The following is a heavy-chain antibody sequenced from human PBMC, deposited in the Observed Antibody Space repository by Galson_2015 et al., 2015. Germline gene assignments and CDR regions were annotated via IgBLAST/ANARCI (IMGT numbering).Heavy chain of an antibody. CDR3: AHISRYYDSSAPRPSPFDY. D-gene: IGHD3-22*01. CDR1: GFSLSTSGVG. CDR2: IYWDDDK. J-gene: IGHJ4*02. Sequence: PALVKPTQTLTLTCTFSGFSLSTSGVGAGWIRQPPGKALEWLALIYWDDDKRYSPSLKSRLTITKDTSKNQVVLTMTNMDPVDTATYYCAHISRYYDSSAPRPSPFDYWGQGTLVTVSS. V-gene: IGHV2-5*02.